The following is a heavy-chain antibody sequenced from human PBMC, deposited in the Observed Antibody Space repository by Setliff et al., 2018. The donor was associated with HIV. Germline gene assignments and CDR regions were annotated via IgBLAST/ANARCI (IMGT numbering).Heavy chain of an antibody. CDR3: ASGSGYCKNGVCYIGVHRTPDKYYFDS. CDR2: IIPLFGTA. Sequence: SVKVSCKSSGDTFSTYVFTWVRQAPGQGLEWMGGIIPLFGTANYAQKFQGRVTMTTDELMTTAYLELSSLRSEDTAVYYCASGSGYCKNGVCYIGVHRTPDKYYFDSWGQGALVTVSS. D-gene: IGHD2-8*01. V-gene: IGHV1-69*05. CDR1: GDTFSTYV. J-gene: IGHJ4*02.